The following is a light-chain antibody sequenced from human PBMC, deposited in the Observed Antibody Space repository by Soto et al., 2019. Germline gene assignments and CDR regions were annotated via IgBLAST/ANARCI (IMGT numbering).Light chain of an antibody. J-gene: IGKJ2*01. V-gene: IGKV1-39*01. CDR1: QSISKY. CDR3: KQSYSTPPVT. CDR2: AAS. Sequence: DIQMTQSPSSLSASVGDRVTITCRASQSISKYLNWYQQKPGQAPNLLIYAASTLQSGVPSRFSGSGSGTDFTLTISSLQHDDFATYYCKQSYSTPPVTFGQGTKLEIK.